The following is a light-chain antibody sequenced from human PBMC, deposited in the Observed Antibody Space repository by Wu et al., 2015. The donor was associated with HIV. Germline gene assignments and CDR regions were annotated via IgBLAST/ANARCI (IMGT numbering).Light chain of an antibody. Sequence: EIVMTQSPDTLSVSPGERATLSCRASQSISTNLAWYQQKPGQAPRLLIYGASTRAPGVPARFSGTESGTEFTLTISSLQSEDLAVYYCQQYNNWPTWTIGQGTKVEIK. CDR3: QQYNNWPTWT. CDR1: QSISTN. V-gene: IGKV3-15*01. J-gene: IGKJ1*01. CDR2: GAS.